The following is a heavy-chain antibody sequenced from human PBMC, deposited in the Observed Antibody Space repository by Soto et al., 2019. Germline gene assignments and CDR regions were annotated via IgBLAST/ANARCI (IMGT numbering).Heavy chain of an antibody. CDR3: ARGQFWRSSFDY. CDR2: INHSGST. J-gene: IGHJ4*02. CDR1: GGYFSGYY. D-gene: IGHD6-13*01. Sequence: PSETLSLTCAVYGGYFSGYYLSWIRQPPGKGLEWIGEINHSGSTNYNPSLKSRVTISVDTSKNQFSLKLSSVTAADTAVYYCARGQFWRSSFDYWGQGTLVTVS. V-gene: IGHV4-34*01.